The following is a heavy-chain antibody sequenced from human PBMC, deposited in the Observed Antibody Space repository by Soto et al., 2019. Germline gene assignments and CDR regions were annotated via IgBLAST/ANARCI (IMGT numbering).Heavy chain of an antibody. D-gene: IGHD6-6*01. Sequence: EVQLLESGGGLVQPGGSLRLSCAASGFRFSSKAMSWVRQAPGKGLEWVSSISGSGSSTYYTDSLKGRFTISRDNAKNMVYLEMNYLRAEDTAVYYCAKENGFQFVHFGASGFDYWGQGSLVSVSS. J-gene: IGHJ4*02. CDR2: ISGSGSST. CDR1: GFRFSSKA. V-gene: IGHV3-23*01. CDR3: AKENGFQFVHFGASGFDY.